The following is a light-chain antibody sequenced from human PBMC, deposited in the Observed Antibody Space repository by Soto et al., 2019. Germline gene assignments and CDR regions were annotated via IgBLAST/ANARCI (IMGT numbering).Light chain of an antibody. CDR2: DAS. V-gene: IGKV1-5*01. CDR3: QQYNSYSRT. CDR1: QSISSW. J-gene: IGKJ1*01. Sequence: DIQMTQSPSTLAASVGDRVTITCRASQSISSWLAWYRQKPGKAPKLLIYDASSLESGVPSRFSGSGSGTEFPLTISSLKPDDFATYSCQQYNSYSRTFGQGTKVDI.